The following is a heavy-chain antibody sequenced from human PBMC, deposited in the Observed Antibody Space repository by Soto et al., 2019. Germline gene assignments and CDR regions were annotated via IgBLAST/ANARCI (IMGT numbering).Heavy chain of an antibody. CDR1: GGSISSYY. V-gene: IGHV4-59*01. Sequence: SETLSLTCTVSGGSISSYYWSRIRQPPGKGLEWIGYIYYSGSTNYNPSLKSRVTISVDTSKNQFSLKLSSVTAADTAVYYCARETSYDFWSGYYEGTDYYFDYWGQGTLVTVSS. D-gene: IGHD3-3*01. J-gene: IGHJ4*02. CDR3: ARETSYDFWSGYYEGTDYYFDY. CDR2: IYYSGST.